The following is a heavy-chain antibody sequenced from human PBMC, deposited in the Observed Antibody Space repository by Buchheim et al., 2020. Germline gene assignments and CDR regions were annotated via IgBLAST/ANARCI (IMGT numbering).Heavy chain of an antibody. V-gene: IGHV3-33*01. J-gene: IGHJ6*02. CDR3: ARDQVVTWGYYGMDV. CDR1: GFTFSRYG. Sequence: QVQLVESGGGVVQPGRSLRLSCAASGFTFSRYGMHWVRQAPGKGLECVAVIWYDGSEKYYPDSVKGRFPISRDNSKHTLYLQMNSLRAEDTAVYYCARDQVVTWGYYGMDVWGQGTT. D-gene: IGHD2-21*02. CDR2: IWYDGSEK.